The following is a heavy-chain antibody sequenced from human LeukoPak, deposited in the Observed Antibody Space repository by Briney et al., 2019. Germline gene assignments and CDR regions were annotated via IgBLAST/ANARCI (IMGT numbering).Heavy chain of an antibody. V-gene: IGHV4-4*07. CDR2: IYTSGST. CDR3: ARDKGYCSGGSCYSSDDAFDI. J-gene: IGHJ3*02. D-gene: IGHD2-15*01. CDR1: GGSISSCY. Sequence: SETLSLTCTVSGGSISSCYWSWIRQPAGKGLEWIGRIYTSGSTNYNPSLKSRVTMSVDTSKNQFSLKLSSVTAADTAVYYCARDKGYCSGGSCYSSDDAFDIWGQGTMVTVSS.